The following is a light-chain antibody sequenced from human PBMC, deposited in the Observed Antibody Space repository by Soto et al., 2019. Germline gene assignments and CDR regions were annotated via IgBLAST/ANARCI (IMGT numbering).Light chain of an antibody. CDR3: QQYGNLPLT. J-gene: IGKJ4*02. V-gene: IGKV3-20*01. CDR1: QTITT. CDR2: RVS. Sequence: EIVLKKSPATLSLSPGARDTLSRRASQTITTLAWYQRKPGQAHRLLIYRVSSRATGVPDRFSGRGSGTDYTLTISRLEPEDFAVYYCQQYGNLPLTVGGGTKVDNK.